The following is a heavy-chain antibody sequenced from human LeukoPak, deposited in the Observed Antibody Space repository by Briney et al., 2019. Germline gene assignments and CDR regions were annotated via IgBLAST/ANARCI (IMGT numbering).Heavy chain of an antibody. CDR1: GYSFIGYY. D-gene: IGHD7-27*01. CDR3: AKSTNWGSISDGFDI. J-gene: IGHJ3*02. V-gene: IGHV1-2*02. Sequence: ASVKVSCKASGYSFIGYYIHWVRQAPGQGLEWMGWINPNSGGANYAQKFQGRVTMTRDMSTSTVYMELTRLRSDDTAMYYCAKSTNWGSISDGFDIWGQGTMVTVAS. CDR2: INPNSGGA.